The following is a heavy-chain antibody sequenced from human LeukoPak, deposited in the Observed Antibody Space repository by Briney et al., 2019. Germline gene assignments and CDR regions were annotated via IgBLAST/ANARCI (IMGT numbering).Heavy chain of an antibody. Sequence: SETLSLACTVSGGSISSYYWSWIRQPPGKGLEWIGYIYYSGSTNYNPSLKSRVTISVDTSKNQFSVKLSSVTAADTAVYYCARATGGGYCSSTSCYSGWFDPWGQGTLVTVSS. V-gene: IGHV4-59*01. CDR2: IYYSGST. CDR1: GGSISSYY. J-gene: IGHJ5*02. D-gene: IGHD2-2*01. CDR3: ARATGGGYCSSTSCYSGWFDP.